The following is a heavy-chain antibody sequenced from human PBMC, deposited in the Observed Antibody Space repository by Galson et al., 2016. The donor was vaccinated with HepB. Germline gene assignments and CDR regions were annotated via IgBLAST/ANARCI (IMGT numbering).Heavy chain of an antibody. D-gene: IGHD6-19*01. V-gene: IGHV4-59*01. J-gene: IGHJ4*02. CDR1: GDSINNYY. CDR2: ISHTGGT. Sequence: SLTCSVSGDSINNYYWSWIRQPPGKGLEWIGYISHTGGTNYNPSLQSRVTISVDTSKNQVSLKLTSVTAADTAIYFCARDRRPSEWLGLHCGRGTLVTVSS. CDR3: ARDRRPSEWLGLH.